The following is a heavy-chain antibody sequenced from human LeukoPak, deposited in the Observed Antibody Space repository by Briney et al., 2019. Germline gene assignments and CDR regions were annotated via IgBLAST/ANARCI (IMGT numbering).Heavy chain of an antibody. D-gene: IGHD3-3*01. V-gene: IGHV4-39*01. CDR3: AGHKYYNFWGSFNWFDL. J-gene: IGHJ5*02. CDR1: GASIINNDYY. Sequence: SETLSLTCFVSGASIINNDYYWAWIRQPPGKGLEWIGSIYHSGSSSYNPSLKSRVTISVDTSKNHFTLKLNSVTAADTAVYSCAGHKYYNFWGSFNWFDLWGQGTLVTVSS. CDR2: IYHSGSS.